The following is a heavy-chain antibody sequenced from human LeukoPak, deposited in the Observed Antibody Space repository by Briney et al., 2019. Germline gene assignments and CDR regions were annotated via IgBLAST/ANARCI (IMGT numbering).Heavy chain of an antibody. D-gene: IGHD3-9*01. V-gene: IGHV3-7*01. J-gene: IGHJ6*03. Sequence: GGSLRLSCAASGFTFSSYWMSWVRQAPGKGLEWVANIKQDGSEKYYVDSVKGRFTISRDNAKNSLYLQMNSLRAEDTAVYYCARDQKVLRYFDWLLWDHYYYYYMDVWGKGTTVTVSS. CDR3: ARDQKVLRYFDWLLWDHYYYYYMDV. CDR1: GFTFSSYW. CDR2: IKQDGSEK.